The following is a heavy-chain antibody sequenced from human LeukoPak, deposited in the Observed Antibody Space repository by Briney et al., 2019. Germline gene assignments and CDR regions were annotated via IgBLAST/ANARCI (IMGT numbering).Heavy chain of an antibody. D-gene: IGHD3-9*01. CDR2: IYYSGST. J-gene: IGHJ4*02. CDR3: ARGENYDILTGYLFDY. CDR1: GGSISSGDYY. Sequence: PSETLSLTCTVAGGSISSGDYYWSWIRQPPGKGLEWIGDIYYSGSTYYIPSLKSRVTLSLDTSKNQFSLKLSSVTAADTAVYYCARGENYDILTGYLFDYWGQGTLVTVSS. V-gene: IGHV4-30-4*01.